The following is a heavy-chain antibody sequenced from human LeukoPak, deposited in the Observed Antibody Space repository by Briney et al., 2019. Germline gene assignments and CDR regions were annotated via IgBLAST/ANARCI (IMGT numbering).Heavy chain of an antibody. CDR3: ARGSGGY. V-gene: IGHV3-NL1*01. D-gene: IGHD3-10*01. Sequence: GGSLRLSCAASGFTFSSYGMHWVRQAPGKGLEWVSSISGSGDNTYYAESVKGRFTISRDNSKNSLYLQMNSLRAEDTAVYYCARGSGGYWGQGTLVTVSS. CDR1: GFTFSSYG. J-gene: IGHJ4*02. CDR2: ISGSGDNT.